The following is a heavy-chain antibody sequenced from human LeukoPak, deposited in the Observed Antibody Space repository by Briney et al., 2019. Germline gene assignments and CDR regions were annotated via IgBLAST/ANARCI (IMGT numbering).Heavy chain of an antibody. CDR1: GYTFTSYY. V-gene: IGHV1-46*01. CDR3: ARGGYSSSWRGDYGMDV. CDR2: INPSGGST. D-gene: IGHD6-13*01. J-gene: IGHJ6*04. Sequence: ASVKVSCKASGYTFTSYYMHWVRQAPGQGLEWMGIINPSGGSTSYAQKFQGRVTMTRDTSTSTVYMELSSLRFEDTAVYYCARGGYSSSWRGDYGMDVWGKGTTVTVSS.